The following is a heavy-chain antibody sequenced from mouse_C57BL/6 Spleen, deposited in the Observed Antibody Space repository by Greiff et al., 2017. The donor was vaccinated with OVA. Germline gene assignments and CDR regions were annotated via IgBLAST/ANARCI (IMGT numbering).Heavy chain of an antibody. J-gene: IGHJ2*01. CDR2: ILPGSGST. V-gene: IGHV1-9*01. Sequence: QVQLKQSGAELMKPGASVKLSCKDTGDTVTGDGREGVKQRPGHGLEWIGEILPGSGSTNYNEKFKGKATFTADTSSNTAYMQLSSLTTEDSAIYYCARGITTVVARDYWGQGTTLTVSS. D-gene: IGHD1-1*01. CDR3: ARGITTVVARDY. CDR1: GDTVTGDG.